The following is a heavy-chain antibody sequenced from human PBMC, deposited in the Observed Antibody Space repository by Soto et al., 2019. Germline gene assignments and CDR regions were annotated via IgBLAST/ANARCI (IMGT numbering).Heavy chain of an antibody. CDR1: GGTFSSYA. CDR3: AREGASGSHIGY. J-gene: IGHJ4*02. V-gene: IGHV1-69*01. D-gene: IGHD3-22*01. CDR2: IIPIFGPA. Sequence: QVQLVQSGAEVKKPGTSVKVSCKASGGTFSSYAISWVRQAPGQGLEWMGGIIPIFGPANYAQKFQGRVTITADESTSTAYMELSSLRSEDTAVYYCAREGASGSHIGYWGQGTLVTVSS.